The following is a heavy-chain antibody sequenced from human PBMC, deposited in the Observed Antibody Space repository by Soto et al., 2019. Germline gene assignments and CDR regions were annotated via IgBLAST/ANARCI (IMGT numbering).Heavy chain of an antibody. V-gene: IGHV4-34*01. Sequence: SETLSLTCAVYGGSFSGYYWSWIRQPPGKGLEWIGEINHSGSTNYNPSLKSRVTISVDTFKNQFSLKLSSVTAADTAVYYCARAGTVTQYYFDYWGQGTLVTVSS. D-gene: IGHD4-17*01. CDR3: ARAGTVTQYYFDY. CDR1: GGSFSGYY. J-gene: IGHJ4*02. CDR2: INHSGST.